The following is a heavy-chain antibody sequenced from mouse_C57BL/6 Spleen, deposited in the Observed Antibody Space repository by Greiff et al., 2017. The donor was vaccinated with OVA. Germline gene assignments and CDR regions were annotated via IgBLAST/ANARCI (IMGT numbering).Heavy chain of an antibody. Sequence: QVQLQQPGAELVKPGASVKMSCKASGYTFTRYWITWVKQRPGQGLEWIGDIYPGSGSTNYNEKFKSKATLTVDTSSSTAYMHLSSLTSEDSAVYCCARWRYYAMDYWGQGTSVTVSS. CDR1: GYTFTRYW. CDR3: ARWRYYAMDY. CDR2: IYPGSGST. V-gene: IGHV1-55*01. J-gene: IGHJ4*01.